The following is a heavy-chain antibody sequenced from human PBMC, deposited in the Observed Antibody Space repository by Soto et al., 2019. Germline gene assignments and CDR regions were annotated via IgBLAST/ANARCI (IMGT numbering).Heavy chain of an antibody. D-gene: IGHD3-9*01. CDR2: IWYDGSNK. V-gene: IGHV3-33*01. Sequence: PGGSLRLSCAASGFTFSSYGMHWVRQAPGKGLEWVAVIWYDGSNKYYADSVKGRFTISRDNSKNTLYLQMNSLRAEDTAVYYCARDRAYYDILTGPYGMDVWGQGTTVTVSS. J-gene: IGHJ6*02. CDR1: GFTFSSYG. CDR3: ARDRAYYDILTGPYGMDV.